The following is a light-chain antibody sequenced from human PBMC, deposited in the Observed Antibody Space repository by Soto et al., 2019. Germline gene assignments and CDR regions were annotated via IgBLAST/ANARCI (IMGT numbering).Light chain of an antibody. CDR1: SSDVGGYNY. Sequence: QSALTQPASVSGSPGQSITMSCTGTSSDVGGYNYVSWYQQHPGKAPKLMIYEVSNRPSRVSNRFSGSKSGNTASLTISGLQAEDEAHYYCSSYTNTRSYVVFGGGTKLTVL. CDR3: SSYTNTRSYVV. J-gene: IGLJ2*01. V-gene: IGLV2-14*01. CDR2: EVS.